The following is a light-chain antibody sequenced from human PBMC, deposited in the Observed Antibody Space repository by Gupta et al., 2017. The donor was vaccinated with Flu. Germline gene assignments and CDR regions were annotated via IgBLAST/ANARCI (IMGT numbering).Light chain of an antibody. CDR3: QQSYSTLPLT. J-gene: IGKJ4*01. Sequence: IQMTQSPSSLSPSVGDRVTITCRASQSISSYLNWYQQKPGKAPKLLIYAASSLQSGVPARFSGSGSGTDFTLTMSSLQPEDSATYHCQQSYSTLPLTFGGGTKVEIK. CDR2: AAS. V-gene: IGKV1-39*01. CDR1: QSISSY.